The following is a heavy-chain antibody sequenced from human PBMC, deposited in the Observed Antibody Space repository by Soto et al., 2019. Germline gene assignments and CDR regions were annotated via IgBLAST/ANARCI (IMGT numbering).Heavy chain of an antibody. D-gene: IGHD3-3*01. J-gene: IGHJ6*02. Sequence: EVQLVESGGGLVQPGGSLRLSCAASGFTFSSYWMHWVRQAPGKGLVWVSRINSDGTSTSYADSVKGRFTIPRDNAKNSLVLQMNSLRAEDTAVYYCARERLGVVPSDYGMDAWGQGTTVTVSS. V-gene: IGHV3-74*01. CDR1: GFTFSSYW. CDR3: ARERLGVVPSDYGMDA. CDR2: INSDGTST.